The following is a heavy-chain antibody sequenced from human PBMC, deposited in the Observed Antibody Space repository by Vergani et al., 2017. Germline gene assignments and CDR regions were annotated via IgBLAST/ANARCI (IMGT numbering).Heavy chain of an antibody. D-gene: IGHD2/OR15-2a*01. CDR1: GFTFSRYA. J-gene: IGHJ4*02. CDR3: AKIAAPEVSNDY. CDR2: ISSGGSK. V-gene: IGHV3-23*01. Sequence: EVQLLESGGGLVQPGGSLRLSCAASGFTFSRYAMNWVRQAPGKGREWVSVISSGGSKYYADSVKGRFTISRDNSKNTLYMQMNSLRAEDTAVYYCAKIAAPEVSNDYWGQGTLLTVSS.